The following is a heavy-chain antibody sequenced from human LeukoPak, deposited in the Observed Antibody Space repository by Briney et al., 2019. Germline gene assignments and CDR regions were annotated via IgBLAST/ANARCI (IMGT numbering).Heavy chain of an antibody. CDR2: IYWNDDK. CDR1: GFSLSTSGVG. V-gene: IGHV2-5*01. D-gene: IGHD6-19*01. J-gene: IGHJ4*02. Sequence: SGPALVNPTQTLTLTCTFSGFSLSTSGVGVGWVRQPPGKALEWLALIYWNDDKHYNPSLKSRLTITKDTSKNQVVLTMTNMDPVDTATYYCAHISTPGIAVAGIIWGQGTLVTVSS. CDR3: AHISTPGIAVAGII.